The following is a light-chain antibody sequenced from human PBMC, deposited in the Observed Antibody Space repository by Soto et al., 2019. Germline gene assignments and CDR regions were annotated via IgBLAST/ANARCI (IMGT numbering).Light chain of an antibody. V-gene: IGKV1-39*01. CDR3: QQYNHWWT. J-gene: IGKJ1*01. CDR2: DAS. Sequence: DIQMTQSPSSLSASVGDRVTITCRASQSISSYLNWFQQKPGKAPKLLIYDASSLESGVPQRFSGSGSGTEFTLTISSLQSEDFGVYYCQQYNHWWTFGQGTKVDIK. CDR1: QSISSY.